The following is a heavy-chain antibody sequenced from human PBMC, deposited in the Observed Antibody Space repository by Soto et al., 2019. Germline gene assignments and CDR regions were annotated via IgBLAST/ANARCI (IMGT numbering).Heavy chain of an antibody. Sequence: GGSLRLSCAASGFTFSIYAMHWVRQAPGKGLEWVAVISYDGSNKYYADSVKGRFTISRDNSKNTLYLQMNSLRAEDTAVYYCARDYSSGWYGAFDIWGQGTMVTVSS. V-gene: IGHV3-30-3*01. CDR1: GFTFSIYA. CDR2: ISYDGSNK. J-gene: IGHJ3*02. D-gene: IGHD6-19*01. CDR3: ARDYSSGWYGAFDI.